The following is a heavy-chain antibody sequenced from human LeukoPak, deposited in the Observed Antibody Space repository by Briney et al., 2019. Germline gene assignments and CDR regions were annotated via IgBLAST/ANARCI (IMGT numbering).Heavy chain of an antibody. Sequence: ASVKVSCKASGYTFTGYYMHWARQAPGQGLEWMGWINPNSGGTNYAQKFQGRVTMTRDTSISTAYMELSRLRSDDTAVYYCAALGYCSSTTCYTNYYYYMDVWGKGTTVTVSS. J-gene: IGHJ6*03. D-gene: IGHD2-2*02. CDR1: GYTFTGYY. V-gene: IGHV1-2*02. CDR2: INPNSGGT. CDR3: AALGYCSSTTCYTNYYYYMDV.